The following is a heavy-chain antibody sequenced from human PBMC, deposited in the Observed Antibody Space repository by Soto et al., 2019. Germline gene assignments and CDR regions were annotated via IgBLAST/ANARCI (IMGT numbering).Heavy chain of an antibody. D-gene: IGHD2-2*01. CDR3: ARHGAGGVELPTARGSLPYYYAMDV. CDR1: GYSFTSSW. Sequence: GESLKISCKGSGYSFTSSWIAWVRQMPGKGLEWMGVIYPGEFETRYSPSVRGQVTKSADKPISTVYLQWSSLKASDTAMLYCARHGAGGVELPTARGSLPYYYAMDVWGQGTTVTVSS. V-gene: IGHV5-51*01. CDR2: IYPGEFET. J-gene: IGHJ6*02.